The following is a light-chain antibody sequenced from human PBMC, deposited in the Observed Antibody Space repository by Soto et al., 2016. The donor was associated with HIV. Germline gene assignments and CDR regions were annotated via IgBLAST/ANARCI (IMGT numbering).Light chain of an antibody. CDR1: QSLLHSNGYNY. CDR2: LGF. V-gene: IGKV2-28*01. CDR3: MQALQTPPT. Sequence: IVMTQSPLSLPVTPGEPASISCRSSQSLLHSNGYNYLDWYLQKPGQSPQLLIYLGFNRASGVPDRFSGSGSGTDFTLKITRVEAEDVGLYYCMQALQTPPTFGQGTKLEIK. J-gene: IGKJ2*01.